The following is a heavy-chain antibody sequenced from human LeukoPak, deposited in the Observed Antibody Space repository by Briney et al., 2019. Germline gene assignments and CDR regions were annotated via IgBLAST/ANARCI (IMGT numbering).Heavy chain of an antibody. D-gene: IGHD3-16*01. Sequence: SETLSLTCTVSGGSISSYYWSWIRQPPGKGLEWIGYIYYSGSTYYNPSLKSRVTISVDTSKNQFSLKLSSVTAADTAVYYCARTRGNDAFDIWGQGTMVTVSS. V-gene: IGHV4-30-4*08. CDR3: ARTRGNDAFDI. CDR2: IYYSGST. J-gene: IGHJ3*02. CDR1: GGSISSYY.